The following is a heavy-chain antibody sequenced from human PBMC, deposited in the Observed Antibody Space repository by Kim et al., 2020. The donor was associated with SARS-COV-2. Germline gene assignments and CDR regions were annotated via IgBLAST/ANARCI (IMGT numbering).Heavy chain of an antibody. Sequence: GGSLRLSCAASGFTFSGYAMVWVRQAPGKGLQWVSIISGSGVETYYADSVKGRFTVSRDDSRKTLYLQMHNLRVEDTAVYYCAKGDAGGDTLTGYYLSDQWGQGALVTVSS. D-gene: IGHD3-9*01. V-gene: IGHV3-23*01. CDR1: GFTFSGYA. J-gene: IGHJ4*02. CDR2: ISGSGVET. CDR3: AKGDAGGDTLTGYYLSDQ.